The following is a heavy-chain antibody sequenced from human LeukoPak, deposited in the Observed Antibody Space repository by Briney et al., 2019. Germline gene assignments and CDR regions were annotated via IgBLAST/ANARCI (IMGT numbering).Heavy chain of an antibody. CDR2: ISGSGGSK. CDR1: GFTFCSYA. V-gene: IGHV3-23*01. CDR3: AKGSPLVVEATRWGRNVFDI. Sequence: GGSLRLSCAASGFTFCSYAMSWGRQAPGEGLEGVSAISGSGGSKYNADSVNGRLTISSDNTKYALYLQMNSLRPEDTAVYYCAKGSPLVVEATRWGRNVFDIWGQGTMVT. D-gene: IGHD1-26*01. J-gene: IGHJ3*02.